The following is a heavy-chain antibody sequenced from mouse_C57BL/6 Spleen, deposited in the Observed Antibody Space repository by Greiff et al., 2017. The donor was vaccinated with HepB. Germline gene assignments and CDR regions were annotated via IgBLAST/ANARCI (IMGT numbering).Heavy chain of an antibody. V-gene: IGHV5-4*01. CDR3: AREYDYDEVFAY. D-gene: IGHD2-4*01. CDR1: GFTFSSYA. CDR2: ISDGGSYT. J-gene: IGHJ3*01. Sequence: VQLKESGGGLVKPGGSLKLSCAASGFTFSSYAMSWVRQTPEKRLEWVATISDGGSYTYYPDNVKGRFTISRDNAKNNLYLQMSHLKSEDTAMYYCAREYDYDEVFAYWGQGTLVTVSA.